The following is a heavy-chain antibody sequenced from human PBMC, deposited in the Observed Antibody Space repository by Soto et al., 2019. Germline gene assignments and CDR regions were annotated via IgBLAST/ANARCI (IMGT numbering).Heavy chain of an antibody. D-gene: IGHD2-2*01. CDR2: ISGSGGSA. CDR1: GFTFSSYA. Sequence: GGSLRLSCAASGFTFSSYAMSWVRQAPGKGLEWVSAISGSGGSAYYADSVKGRFTISRDNSKNTLYLQMNSLRAEDTAVYYWAKGQYCSSTSCYASYYYYHMDVWGKGTTVTVSS. CDR3: AKGQYCSSTSCYASYYYYHMDV. V-gene: IGHV3-23*01. J-gene: IGHJ6*03.